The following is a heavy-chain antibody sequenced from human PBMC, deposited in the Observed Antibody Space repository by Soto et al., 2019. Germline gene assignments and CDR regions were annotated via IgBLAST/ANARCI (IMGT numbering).Heavy chain of an antibody. V-gene: IGHV4-34*01. CDR3: ASSRAAYYDFWSGSHSGRY. J-gene: IGHJ4*02. CDR2: INHSGST. D-gene: IGHD3-3*01. CDR1: GGCFSGDY. Sequence: PSATLSLGCAVYGGCFSGDYWSWIRQPPGKGREWIGEINHSGSTNYNPSLKSRVTISVDTSKNQFSLKLSSVTAADTAVYYCASSRAAYYDFWSGSHSGRYWGQGTLVTVS.